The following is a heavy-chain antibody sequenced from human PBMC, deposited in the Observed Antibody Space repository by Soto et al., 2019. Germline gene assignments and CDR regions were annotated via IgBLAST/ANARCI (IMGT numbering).Heavy chain of an antibody. Sequence: QVQLVQSGAEVKKPGASVKVSCKASGYTFTGYYMHWVRQAPGQGLRWMGWINPNSGGTNYAQKFQGWVTMTRDTSISTAYMELSRLRSDDTAVYYCARDRGTTGTTRWYYYYYGMDVWGQGTTVTVSS. CDR3: ARDRGTTGTTRWYYYYYGMDV. D-gene: IGHD1-1*01. CDR2: INPNSGGT. CDR1: GYTFTGYY. J-gene: IGHJ6*02. V-gene: IGHV1-2*04.